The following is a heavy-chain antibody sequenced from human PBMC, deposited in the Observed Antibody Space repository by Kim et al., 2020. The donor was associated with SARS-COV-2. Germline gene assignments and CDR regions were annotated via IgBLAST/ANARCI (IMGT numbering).Heavy chain of an antibody. CDR3: ARGFGRTTVAPTY. J-gene: IGHJ4*02. D-gene: IGHD6-19*01. Sequence: YAGTVRGRFSISRDNHENTLYLNMNSLRVEDTAVYYCARGFGRTTVAPTYWGQGTLVTVSS. V-gene: IGHV3-23*01.